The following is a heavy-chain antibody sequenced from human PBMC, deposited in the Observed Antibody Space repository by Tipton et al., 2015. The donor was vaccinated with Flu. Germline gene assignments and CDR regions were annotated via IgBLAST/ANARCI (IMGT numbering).Heavy chain of an antibody. V-gene: IGHV4-59*08. CDR2: IYYSGST. Sequence: TLSLTCTVSGGSISSYYWSWIRQPPGKGLEWIGYIYYSGSTYYNPSLKSRVTISVDTSKNQFSLKLNSVTAADTAVYYCARPVPPDYGGAFDIWGQGTMVTVSS. CDR3: ARPVPPDYGGAFDI. D-gene: IGHD4-23*01. CDR1: GGSISSYY. J-gene: IGHJ3*02.